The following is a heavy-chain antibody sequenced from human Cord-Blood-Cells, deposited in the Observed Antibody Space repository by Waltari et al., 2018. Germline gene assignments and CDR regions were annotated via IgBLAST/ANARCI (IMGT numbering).Heavy chain of an antibody. J-gene: IGHJ4*02. D-gene: IGHD3-10*01. CDR2: IYSSGGT. CDR1: GGSISSGGYY. V-gene: IGHV4-31*03. CDR3: ARNGLDGSGSYFDY. Sequence: QVQLQESGPGLVKPSQTLSLTCNVFGGSISSGGYYWSWISQHPGKGLECIGYIYSSGGTYYHPPLKSRVTISVDTSKNQFSLKLSSVTAADTAVYYCARNGLDGSGSYFDYWGQGTLVTVSS.